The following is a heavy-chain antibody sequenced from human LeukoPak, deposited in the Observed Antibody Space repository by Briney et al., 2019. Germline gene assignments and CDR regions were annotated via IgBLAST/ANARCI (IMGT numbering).Heavy chain of an antibody. D-gene: IGHD3-22*01. V-gene: IGHV3-49*03. CDR2: IRSKVYGGTT. J-gene: IGHJ4*02. CDR3: TRRSYYDSSGYWGIFDY. CDR1: GFTFGDFG. Sequence: PGGSLRLSCTASGFTFGDFGMSWFRQAPGKGLEWVGFIRSKVYGGTTEYAASVKGRFTISRDDSKSIAYLQMNSLKTEDTAVYYCTRRSYYDSSGYWGIFDYWGQGTLVTVSS.